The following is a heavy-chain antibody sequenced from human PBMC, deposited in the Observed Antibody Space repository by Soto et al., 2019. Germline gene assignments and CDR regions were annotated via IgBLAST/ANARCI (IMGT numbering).Heavy chain of an antibody. CDR2: ISHSGST. Sequence: QLHLQESGPRLVKPSETLSLICTVSGASIRSRGSYWGWIRQSPGKGLEWIGSISHSGSTFYNSPLKSRVTISAHTSNNHCSLKMTSVTAADTAIFYCVRHLSGGDAFDMWGQGTMVTVSS. J-gene: IGHJ3*02. CDR1: GASIRSRGSY. V-gene: IGHV4-39*01. CDR3: VRHLSGGDAFDM. D-gene: IGHD7-27*01.